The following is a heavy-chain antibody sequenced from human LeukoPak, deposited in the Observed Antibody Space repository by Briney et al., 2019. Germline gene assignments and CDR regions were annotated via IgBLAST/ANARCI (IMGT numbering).Heavy chain of an antibody. J-gene: IGHJ5*02. D-gene: IGHD6-13*01. Sequence: MTSETLSLTCTVSGGSITSISYYWGWIRQPPGKGLEWIGSIYYSGSTYYNPSLKSRVTISVDTSKNQFSLKLTSVIAADTAVYYCAGVSRIAAAQNWFDPWGQGTLVTVSS. CDR3: AGVSRIAAAQNWFDP. CDR2: IYYSGST. V-gene: IGHV4-39*07. CDR1: GGSITSISYY.